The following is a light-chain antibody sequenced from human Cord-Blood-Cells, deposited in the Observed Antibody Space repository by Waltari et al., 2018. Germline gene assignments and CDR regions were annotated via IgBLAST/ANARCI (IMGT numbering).Light chain of an antibody. V-gene: IGLV2-23*01. J-gene: IGLJ1*01. CDR2: EGS. Sequence: QSALTQPASVSGSPGQSITISCPGISSDVGSYNLVSWYQQHPGKAPKLMIYEGSKRPSGVSNRFSGSKSGNTASLTISGLQAEDEADYYCCSYAGSSTYVFGTGTKVTVL. CDR1: SSDVGSYNL. CDR3: CSYAGSSTYV.